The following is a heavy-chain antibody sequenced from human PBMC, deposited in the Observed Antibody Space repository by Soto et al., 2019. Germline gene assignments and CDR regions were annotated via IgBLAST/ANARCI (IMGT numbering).Heavy chain of an antibody. J-gene: IGHJ4*02. CDR3: AKDLSSVTGFFDS. V-gene: IGHV3-23*01. Sequence: GGSLRLSCAASGFTFSDYAMSWVRQAQGKGLEWVSAISASGDKTYHEDFLRGRFTISRDNSKDTLYLQMNSLRAEDTAIYYCAKDLSSVTGFFDSWGQGTLVTVSS. CDR1: GFTFSDYA. CDR2: ISASGDKT. D-gene: IGHD4-17*01.